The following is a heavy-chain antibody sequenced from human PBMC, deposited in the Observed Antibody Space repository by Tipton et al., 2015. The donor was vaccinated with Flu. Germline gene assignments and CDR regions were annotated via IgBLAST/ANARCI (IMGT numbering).Heavy chain of an antibody. CDR3: ATKFANWGVWEPRDY. D-gene: IGHD7-27*01. Sequence: TLSLTCAVYGRSFSGYYWSWIRQPPGKGLEWIGEINHSGRTNYNPSLKSRVTISADTSKNQFFLTLNSVTAADTAVYYCATKFANWGVWEPRDYWGQGTLVTVSP. CDR2: INHSGRT. CDR1: GRSFSGYY. J-gene: IGHJ4*02. V-gene: IGHV4-34*01.